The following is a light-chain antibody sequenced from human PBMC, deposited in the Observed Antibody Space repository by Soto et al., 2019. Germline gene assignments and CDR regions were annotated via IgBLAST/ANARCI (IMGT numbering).Light chain of an antibody. Sequence: DIQMTQSPSSLSASIGDGVTITCRASQSINTYLNWYQQKTGKAPKLLISAASNLQTGVPSRFSGSGSGTDFTLIISSLQPEDFAIYYCQQSFSTLLITFGQGTRLEIK. J-gene: IGKJ5*01. CDR3: QQSFSTLLIT. V-gene: IGKV1-39*01. CDR2: AAS. CDR1: QSINTY.